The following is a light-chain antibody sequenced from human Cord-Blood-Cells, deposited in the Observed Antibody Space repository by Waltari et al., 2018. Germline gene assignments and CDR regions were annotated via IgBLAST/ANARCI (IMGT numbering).Light chain of an antibody. J-gene: IGLJ3*02. V-gene: IGLV2-23*01. Sequence: QSALTQPASVSGSPGQLITISCTGTSSDVGGYNLVSWYQQHPGKAPKLMIYEGSKRPSGVSNRFSGSKSGNTASLTISGLQAEDEADYYCCSYAGSSTSWVFGGGTKLTVL. CDR3: CSYAGSSTSWV. CDR2: EGS. CDR1: SSDVGGYNL.